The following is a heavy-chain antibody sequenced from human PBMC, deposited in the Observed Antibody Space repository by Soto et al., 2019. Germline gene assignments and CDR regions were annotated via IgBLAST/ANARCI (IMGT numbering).Heavy chain of an antibody. J-gene: IGHJ6*02. CDR1: GGSISSGDYY. CDR2: YSGST. D-gene: IGHD5-18*01. Sequence: QVQLQESGPGLVKPSQTLSLTCTVSGGSISSGDYYWSYYSGSTYYKPSLKSRVTISVDTSKNQFSLKLSSVTAADTAEYYCDRASPVVTDVWGQGTTVTVSS. V-gene: IGHV4-30-4*01. CDR3: DRASPVVTDV.